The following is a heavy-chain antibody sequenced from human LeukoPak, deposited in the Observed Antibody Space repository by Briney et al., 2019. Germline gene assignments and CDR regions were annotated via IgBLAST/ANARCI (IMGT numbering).Heavy chain of an antibody. CDR1: GYTFTSYY. CDR2: INPSGGST. D-gene: IGHD3-10*01. Sequence: ASVKVSCKSSGYTFTSYYMYWVRQAPGQGLEWMGIINPSGGSTSYAQRFQGRVTMTRDTSTSTVYMELSSLRSEDTAVYYCARDSGMVRGTVDYWGQGTLVTVSS. V-gene: IGHV1-46*01. CDR3: ARDSGMVRGTVDY. J-gene: IGHJ4*02.